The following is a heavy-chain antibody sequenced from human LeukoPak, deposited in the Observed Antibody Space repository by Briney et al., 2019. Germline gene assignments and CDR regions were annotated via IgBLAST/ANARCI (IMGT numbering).Heavy chain of an antibody. J-gene: IGHJ6*02. D-gene: IGHD5-18*01. V-gene: IGHV3-48*04. Sequence: GGSLRLSCAVSGFTFSDYTMNWVRQAPGKGPEWVSFISSSSSNIYYAVSVKGRFTISRDNGKSSLYLQMNSLRVEDTAVYYCARGAFTWIRHPYAMDVWGQGTSVTVSS. CDR2: ISSSSSNI. CDR3: ARGAFTWIRHPYAMDV. CDR1: GFTFSDYT.